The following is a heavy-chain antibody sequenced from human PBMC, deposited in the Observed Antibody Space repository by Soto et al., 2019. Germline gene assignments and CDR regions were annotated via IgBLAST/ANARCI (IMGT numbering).Heavy chain of an antibody. V-gene: IGHV4-39*01. CDR3: ARVRGTVGYYYYYMDV. D-gene: IGHD3-10*01. CDR2: IYYSGST. CDR1: GGSISSSSYY. J-gene: IGHJ6*03. Sequence: PSETLSLTCTVSGGSISSSSYYWGWIRQPPGKGLEWIGSIYYSGSTYYNPSLKSRVTISVDTSKNQFSLKLSSVTAADTAVYYCARVRGTVGYYYYYMDVWGKGTTVTVSS.